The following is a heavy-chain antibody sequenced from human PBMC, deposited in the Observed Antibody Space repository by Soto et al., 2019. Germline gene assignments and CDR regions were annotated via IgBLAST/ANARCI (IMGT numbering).Heavy chain of an antibody. J-gene: IGHJ4*02. CDR3: AKGGSSGWYYFDL. V-gene: IGHV3-23*01. CDR1: GFTFGTYA. Sequence: GGSLRLSXAASGFTFGTYAMNWVRQAPGKGLEWVSSTPGSGGSAYYADSVKGRFTISRDNSKNTLYLQMDSLSPEDTAIYYCAKGGSSGWYYFDLWGQGTLVTVSS. CDR2: TPGSGGSA. D-gene: IGHD6-19*01.